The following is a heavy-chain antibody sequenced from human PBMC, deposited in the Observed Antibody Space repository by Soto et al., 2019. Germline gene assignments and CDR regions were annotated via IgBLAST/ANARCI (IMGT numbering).Heavy chain of an antibody. D-gene: IGHD3-3*01. V-gene: IGHV5-51*01. CDR3: ARLFPRSFDG. CDR2: IYPSDSDT. CDR1: GYNFTNFW. J-gene: IGHJ3*01. Sequence: PGESLKISCKVSGYNFTNFWIGWVRQMPGKGLEWIGIIYPSDSDTKYSPSFQGQVTISADKSISTAYLQWSSLKASDTAMYYCARLFPRSFDGWGQGTMVTVSS.